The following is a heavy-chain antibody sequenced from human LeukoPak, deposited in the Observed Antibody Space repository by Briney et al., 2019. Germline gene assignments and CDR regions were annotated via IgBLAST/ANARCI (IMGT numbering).Heavy chain of an antibody. CDR2: IRYDGSNK. V-gene: IGHV3-30*02. D-gene: IGHD6-13*01. CDR3: AKGSSWSFDY. J-gene: IGHJ4*02. CDR1: GFMFNTYV. Sequence: GGSLRLSCAASGFMFNTYVMHWVRQAPGKGLEWVAFIRYDGSNKYYADSVKGRFTISRDNSKNTLYLQMNSLRTEDTAVYYCAKGSSWSFDYWGQGTLVTVSS.